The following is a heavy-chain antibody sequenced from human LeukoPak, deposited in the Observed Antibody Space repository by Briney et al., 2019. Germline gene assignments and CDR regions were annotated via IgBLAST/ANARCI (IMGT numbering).Heavy chain of an antibody. Sequence: PGGSLRLSCAASGFTFDDYTMHWVRQAPGKGLEWVSLISWDGGSTYYADSVKGRFTISSDSSKNTLYLQMNSLRAEDTAVYYCAKGVGLALDAFDIWGQGTMATVSS. J-gene: IGHJ3*02. CDR3: AKGVGLALDAFDI. V-gene: IGHV3-43*01. CDR2: ISWDGGST. D-gene: IGHD3/OR15-3a*01. CDR1: GFTFDDYT.